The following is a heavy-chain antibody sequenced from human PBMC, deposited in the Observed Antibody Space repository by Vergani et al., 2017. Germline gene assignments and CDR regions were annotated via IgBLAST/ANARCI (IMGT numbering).Heavy chain of an antibody. CDR1: GFTVSSNY. CDR3: ARDRDWNGYAFDI. D-gene: IGHD1-1*01. CDR2: LYSGGST. V-gene: IGHV3-53*02. J-gene: IGHJ3*02. Sequence: EVQLVETGGGLIQPGGSLRLSCSASGFTVSSNYMSWVRQAPGRGLEWVSVLYSGGSTYYADSVKGRFTISRDNSKNTLYLQMNNLRAEDTAVYYCARDRDWNGYAFDIWGQGTMVTVSS.